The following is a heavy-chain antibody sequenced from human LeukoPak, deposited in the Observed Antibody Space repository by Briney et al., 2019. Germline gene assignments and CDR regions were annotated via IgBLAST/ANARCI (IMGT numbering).Heavy chain of an antibody. J-gene: IGHJ4*02. CDR3: AKDNYYDSSGYYYEDY. CDR2: ISSSGSTI. CDR1: GFTFSSYE. D-gene: IGHD3-22*01. Sequence: GGSLRLSCAASGFTFSSYEMNWVRQAPGKGLEWVSYISSSGSTIYYADSVKGRFTISRDNSKNTLYLQMNSLRAEDTAVYYCAKDNYYDSSGYYYEDYWGQGTLVTVSS. V-gene: IGHV3-48*03.